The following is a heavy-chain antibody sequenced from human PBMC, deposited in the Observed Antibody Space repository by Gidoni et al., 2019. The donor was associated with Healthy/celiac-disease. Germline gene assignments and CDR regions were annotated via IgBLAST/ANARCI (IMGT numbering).Heavy chain of an antibody. Sequence: QVQLQESGPGLVKPSETLSLTCTVSGGSISSYYWSWIRQPPGKGLEWIGYIYYSGSTNYNPSLKSRVTISVDTSKNQFSLKLSSVTAADTAVYYCARGLRAVAGLFDYWGQGTLVTVSS. CDR1: GGSISSYY. D-gene: IGHD6-19*01. CDR2: IYYSGST. CDR3: ARGLRAVAGLFDY. V-gene: IGHV4-59*01. J-gene: IGHJ4*02.